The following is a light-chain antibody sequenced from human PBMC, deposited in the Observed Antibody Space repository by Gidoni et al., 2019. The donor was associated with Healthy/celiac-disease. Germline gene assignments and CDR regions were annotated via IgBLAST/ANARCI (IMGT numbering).Light chain of an antibody. CDR1: SSNIGAGYD. V-gene: IGLV1-40*01. J-gene: IGLJ2*01. Sequence: QSVLTQPPSVSGAPGQRVTISCTGGSSNIGAGYDVHWYQQLPGTAPKLLIYGNSNRPSGVPDRFSGSKSGTSASLAITGLQAEDDADYYCQSYDSSLSVVFGGGTKLTVL. CDR2: GNS. CDR3: QSYDSSLSVV.